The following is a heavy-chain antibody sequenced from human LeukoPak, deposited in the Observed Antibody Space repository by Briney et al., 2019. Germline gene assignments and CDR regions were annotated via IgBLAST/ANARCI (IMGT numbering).Heavy chain of an antibody. Sequence: GGSLRLSCAASGFTFSSYAMSWVRQAPGKGLEWVSAISGSGGSTYYADSVKGRFTISRDNSKNTLYLQMNSLRAEDTAVYYSVWFGELDGPLDYWGQGTLVTVSS. CDR3: VWFGELDGPLDY. D-gene: IGHD3-10*01. CDR1: GFTFSSYA. V-gene: IGHV3-23*01. J-gene: IGHJ4*02. CDR2: ISGSGGST.